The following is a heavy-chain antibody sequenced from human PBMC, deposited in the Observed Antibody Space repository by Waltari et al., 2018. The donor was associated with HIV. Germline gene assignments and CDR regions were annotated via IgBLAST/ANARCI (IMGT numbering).Heavy chain of an antibody. Sequence: QVQLVQSGAEVKKPGASVKVSCKASGYTFSDYYMQWMRQAPGQGLEWMGWINPNSGGTRYAEKFQGRVTMTRDTSISTAYMELSRLRFDDTAVYYCARVFRGTVNYFDSRLGHWGQGTLVTVSS. D-gene: IGHD3-22*01. J-gene: IGHJ5*02. CDR3: ARVFRGTVNYFDSRLGH. CDR2: INPNSGGT. V-gene: IGHV1-2*02. CDR1: GYTFSDYY.